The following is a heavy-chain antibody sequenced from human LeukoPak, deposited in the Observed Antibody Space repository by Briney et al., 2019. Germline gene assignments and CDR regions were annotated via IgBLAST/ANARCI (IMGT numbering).Heavy chain of an antibody. CDR2: IYTSGGT. D-gene: IGHD3-22*01. CDR1: GGSISSYY. V-gene: IGHV4-4*07. J-gene: IGHJ6*03. CDR3: ARDRQYYYDSSGYDYYYYYYMDV. Sequence: SETLSLTCTVSGGSISSYYWSWIRQPAGKGLEWIGRIYTSGGTNYNPSLKSRVTMSVDTSKNQFSLKLSSVTAADTAVYYCARDRQYYYDSSGYDYYYYYYMDVWGKGTTVTVSS.